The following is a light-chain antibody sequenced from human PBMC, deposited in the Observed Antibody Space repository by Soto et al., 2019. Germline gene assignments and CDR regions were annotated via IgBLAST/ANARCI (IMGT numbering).Light chain of an antibody. V-gene: IGKV3-15*01. CDR3: QQYNNWPPT. CDR1: HSVSSR. J-gene: IGKJ1*01. CDR2: GAS. Sequence: EIVMTQSPATLSVSPGERATLSCRASHSVSSRLAWYQQKPGQAPRLLIYGASTRATGIPARFSGSGSGTEFTLTISSLQSEDFAVYYCQQYNNWPPTFGQGTKVDIK.